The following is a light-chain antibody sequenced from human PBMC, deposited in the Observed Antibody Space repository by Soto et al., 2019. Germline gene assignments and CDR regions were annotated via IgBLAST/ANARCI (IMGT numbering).Light chain of an antibody. V-gene: IGLV4-69*01. J-gene: IGLJ2*01. CDR1: SGHSNYA. CDR3: QTWGSGIVV. Sequence: QLVLTQSPSASASLGASVKHTCTLSSGHSNYAIAWHQQQSEKGPRYLMKLNSDGSHSKGDRIPDRFSGSSSGAERYLTISSLQSEDEADYYCQTWGSGIVVFGGGTKVTVL. CDR2: LNSDGSH.